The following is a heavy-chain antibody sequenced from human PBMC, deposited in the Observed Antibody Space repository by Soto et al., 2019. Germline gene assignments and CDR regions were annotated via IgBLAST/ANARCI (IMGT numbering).Heavy chain of an antibody. J-gene: IGHJ3*02. CDR1: GYTFTSYG. V-gene: IGHV1-18*01. Sequence: GASVKVSCKASGYTFTSYGISWVRQAPGQGLEWMGWISAYNGNTNYAQKLQGRVTMTTDTSTSTAYMELRSLRSDDTAVYYCARDRRRWNNEGAFDIWGQGTMVTVSS. CDR3: ARDRRRWNNEGAFDI. D-gene: IGHD1-1*01. CDR2: ISAYNGNT.